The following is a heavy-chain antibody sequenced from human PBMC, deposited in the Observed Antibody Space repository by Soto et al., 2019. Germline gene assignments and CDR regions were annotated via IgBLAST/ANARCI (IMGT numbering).Heavy chain of an antibody. CDR3: AGVRHQLTWFDP. D-gene: IGHD6-13*01. CDR2: INAGNGNT. CDR1: GYTXTSYA. V-gene: IGHV1-3*01. J-gene: IGHJ5*02. Sequence: ASVKVXCKASGYTXTSYAMHWVRQPPGQRLEWMGWINAGNGNTKYSRKFQGRVTITRATSASTAYMELSSLSSEFTVFYYCAGVRHQLTWFDPWGQGTLVTVSS.